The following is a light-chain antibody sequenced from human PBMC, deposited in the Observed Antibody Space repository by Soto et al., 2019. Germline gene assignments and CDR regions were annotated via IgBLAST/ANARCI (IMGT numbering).Light chain of an antibody. J-gene: IGKJ1*01. CDR1: QSGSSN. Sequence: EIVMTQSPATLSVSPGERATLSCRASQSGSSNLAWYQQKPGQAPRLLIYGASTRATVIPARFSGSGSGTEITLTISSLQSEDFAVYYCQQYNNWPGTFGQGTKVEIK. CDR3: QQYNNWPGT. V-gene: IGKV3-15*01. CDR2: GAS.